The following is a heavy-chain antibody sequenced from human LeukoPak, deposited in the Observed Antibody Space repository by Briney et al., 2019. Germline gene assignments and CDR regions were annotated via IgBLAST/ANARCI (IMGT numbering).Heavy chain of an antibody. CDR1: GFTFDDYA. Sequence: GGSLILSCAASGFTFDDYAMHWVRQAPGKGLEWVSGISWNSGSIGYADSVKGRFTISRDNAKNSLYLQMNSLRAEDVALYYCAKSGLYYDFWSGYFDYWGQGTLVTVSS. J-gene: IGHJ4*02. V-gene: IGHV3-9*03. CDR3: AKSGLYYDFWSGYFDY. CDR2: ISWNSGSI. D-gene: IGHD3-3*01.